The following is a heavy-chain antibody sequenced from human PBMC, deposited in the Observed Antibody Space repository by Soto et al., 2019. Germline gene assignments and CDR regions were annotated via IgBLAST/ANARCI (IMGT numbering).Heavy chain of an antibody. V-gene: IGHV1-69*01. CDR1: GGTFSSYA. CDR2: IIPIFGTA. D-gene: IGHD5-12*01. CDR3: AGPGRREGYNLGRGNDAFDG. J-gene: IGHJ3*01. Sequence: QVQLVQSGDEVKKPGSSVKVSCKASGGTFSSYAISWVRQAPGQGLEWMGGIIPIFGTANYAQKFQGRVTITAVESTSTAYIELSSLRSEDSAVYDCAGPGRREGYNLGRGNDAFDGLGQGTMVTVSS.